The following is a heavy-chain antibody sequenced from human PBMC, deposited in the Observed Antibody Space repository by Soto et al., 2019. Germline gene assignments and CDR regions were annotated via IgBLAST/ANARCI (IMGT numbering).Heavy chain of an antibody. V-gene: IGHV4-59*08. CDR3: ARLGRYSSPAYF. D-gene: IGHD6-13*01. Sequence: QVQLQESGPGLVKPSETLSLTCTVSGGSISSYYWSWVRQPPGKGLEWIGYISYSGSTNYNPSLKSRVTISVDTSKNQFSLRLSSVTAADTAVYYCARLGRYSSPAYFWGQGTLVTVSS. J-gene: IGHJ4*02. CDR2: ISYSGST. CDR1: GGSISSYY.